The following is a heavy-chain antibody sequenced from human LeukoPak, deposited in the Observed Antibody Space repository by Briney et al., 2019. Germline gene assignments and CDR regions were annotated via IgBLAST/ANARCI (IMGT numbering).Heavy chain of an antibody. CDR1: GFTFSNAW. CDR2: IKSKTDGGTS. Sequence: GGSLRLSCAASGFTFSNAWMSWVRQAPGQGLEWVGRIKSKTDGGTSDYAAPVKGRFTISRDDSKNTLYLQMNSLKTEDTAVYYRTTVKEYYYDSRDDYWGQGTLVTVSS. CDR3: TTVKEYYYDSRDDY. J-gene: IGHJ4*02. V-gene: IGHV3-15*01. D-gene: IGHD3-22*01.